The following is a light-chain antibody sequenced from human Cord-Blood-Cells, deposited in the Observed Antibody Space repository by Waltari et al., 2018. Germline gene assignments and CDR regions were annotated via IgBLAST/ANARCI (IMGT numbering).Light chain of an antibody. CDR2: VVS. J-gene: IGLJ3*02. CDR1: SSDVGGYNF. Sequence: QSALTQPASVSGSPGQSITIPCTGTSSDVGGYNFVSWYQQHPGKAPEPMIYVVSKRPSGVSNRFSGSKSGNTASLTISGLQAEDEADYYCSSYTSSSTLVFGGGTKLTVL. V-gene: IGLV2-14*01. CDR3: SSYTSSSTLV.